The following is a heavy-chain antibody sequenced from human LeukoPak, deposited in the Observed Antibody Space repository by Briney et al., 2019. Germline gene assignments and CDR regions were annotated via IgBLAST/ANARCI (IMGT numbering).Heavy chain of an antibody. CDR3: AREDSSGLDY. CDR1: GFTFSSYP. J-gene: IGHJ4*02. V-gene: IGHV3-30*04. Sequence: GKSLRLSCAASGFTFSSYPMHWVRQAPGKGLEWVAVISYDGSNKYYADSVQGRFTISRDNSKNTLYLQMNSLRVEDTAVYYCAREDSSGLDYWGQGTLVTVSS. D-gene: IGHD6-19*01. CDR2: ISYDGSNK.